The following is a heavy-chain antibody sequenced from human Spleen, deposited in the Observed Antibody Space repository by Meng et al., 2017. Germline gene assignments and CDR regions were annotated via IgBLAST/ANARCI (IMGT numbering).Heavy chain of an antibody. Sequence: SVKVSCKASGGTFSSYAISWVRQAPGQGLEWMGGIIPIFGTANYAQKFQGRVTITADKSTSTAYLELSSLRSEDTAVYYCAREVLSLGATIEKYYFDYWGQGTLVTVSS. V-gene: IGHV1-69*06. D-gene: IGHD1-26*01. J-gene: IGHJ4*02. CDR2: IIPIFGTA. CDR1: GGTFSSYA. CDR3: AREVLSLGATIEKYYFDY.